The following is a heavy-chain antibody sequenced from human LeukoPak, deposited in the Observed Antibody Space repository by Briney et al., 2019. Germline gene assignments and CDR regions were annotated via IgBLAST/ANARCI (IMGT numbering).Heavy chain of an antibody. D-gene: IGHD5-24*01. Sequence: GESLKISCKGSGYSFTSYWIGWVHQMPGKGLEWMGIIYPGDSDTRYSPSFQGQVTISADKSISTAYLQWSSLKASDTAMYYCARLPATPGRSGYKPSRLAGSYFQHWGQGTLVTVSS. V-gene: IGHV5-51*07. J-gene: IGHJ1*01. CDR1: GYSFTSYW. CDR2: IYPGDSDT. CDR3: ARLPATPGRSGYKPSRLAGSYFQH.